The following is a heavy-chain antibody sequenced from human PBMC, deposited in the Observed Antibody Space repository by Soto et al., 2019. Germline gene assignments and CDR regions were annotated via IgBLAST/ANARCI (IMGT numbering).Heavy chain of an antibody. D-gene: IGHD3-10*01. Sequence: QVQLVESGGGVVQPGRSLRLSCAASGFTFSSYAMHWVRQAPGKGLEGVAVMSYDGSNKYYADSVKGRFTISRDNSKNTLYLQMSSLSAEDTSVYYCAREGFTMVRGAFDYWGQGTLVTVS. CDR2: MSYDGSNK. CDR3: AREGFTMVRGAFDY. V-gene: IGHV3-30-3*01. J-gene: IGHJ4*02. CDR1: GFTFSSYA.